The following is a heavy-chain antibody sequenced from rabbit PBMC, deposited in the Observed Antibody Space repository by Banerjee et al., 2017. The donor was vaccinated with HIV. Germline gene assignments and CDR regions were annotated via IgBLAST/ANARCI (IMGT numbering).Heavy chain of an antibody. V-gene: IGHV1S45*01. Sequence: EQLKESGGGLVQPGGSLKLSCKGSGFDFSSYYMSWVRQAPGKGLEWIGCIGTGSGSTYYASWAKGRFTISKTSSTTVTLQMTSLTAADTATYFCASGYSDVYFSLWGPGTLVTVS. CDR2: IGTGSGST. CDR3: ASGYSDVYFSL. CDR1: GFDFSSYYM. D-gene: IGHD1-1*01. J-gene: IGHJ4*01.